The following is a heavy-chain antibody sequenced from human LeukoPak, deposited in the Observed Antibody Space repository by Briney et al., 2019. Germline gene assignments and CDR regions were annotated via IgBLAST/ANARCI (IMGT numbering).Heavy chain of an antibody. CDR1: GFTFSGST. J-gene: IGHJ4*02. V-gene: IGHV3-21*01. CDR3: ARDYSSGSFDY. D-gene: IGHD6-19*01. Sequence: GGSLRLSCAASGFTFSGSTMIWVRQAPGKGLEWVSSISTGSVYLEYTDSVKGRFTISRDNAKNSLLLQMDSLRAEDTAVYYCARDYSSGSFDYWGQGTLVTVSS. CDR2: ISTGSVYL.